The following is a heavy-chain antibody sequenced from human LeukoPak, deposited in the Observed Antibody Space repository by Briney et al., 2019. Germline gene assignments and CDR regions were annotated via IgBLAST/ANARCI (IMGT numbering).Heavy chain of an antibody. D-gene: IGHD3-22*01. J-gene: IGHJ4*02. CDR3: ARDLSQYDCSGYCLGY. Sequence: SETLSLTCTVSGGSISSYYWSWIRQPPGKGLEWIGYIYYSGSTNYNPSLKSRVTISVDTSNNQFSLKLSSVTAADTAVYYCARDLSQYDCSGYCLGYWGQGTLVTVSS. V-gene: IGHV4-59*01. CDR1: GGSISSYY. CDR2: IYYSGST.